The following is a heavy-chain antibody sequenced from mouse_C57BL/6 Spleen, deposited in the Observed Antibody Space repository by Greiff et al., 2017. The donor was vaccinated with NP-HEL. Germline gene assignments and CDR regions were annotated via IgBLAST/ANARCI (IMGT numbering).Heavy chain of an antibody. D-gene: IGHD1-1*01. Sequence: QVQLQQPGAELVRPGSSVKLSCKASGYTFTSYWMDWVKQRPGQGLEWIGNIYPSDSETHYNQKFKDKATLTVDKSSSTAYMQLSSLTSEDSAVYYCARGPHYYGSSPYFDVWGTGTTVTVSS. J-gene: IGHJ1*03. CDR2: IYPSDSET. CDR1: GYTFTSYW. CDR3: ARGPHYYGSSPYFDV. V-gene: IGHV1-61*01.